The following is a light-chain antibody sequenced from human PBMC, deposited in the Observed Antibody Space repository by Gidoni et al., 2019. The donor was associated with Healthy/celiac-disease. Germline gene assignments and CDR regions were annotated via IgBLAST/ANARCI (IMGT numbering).Light chain of an antibody. CDR3: QQLNSYPPYT. J-gene: IGKJ2*01. CDR2: AAS. V-gene: IGKV1-9*01. CDR1: QGISSY. Sequence: DIQLTQSPSFLSASVGDRVTITCRASQGISSYLAWYQQKQGKAPTLLIYAASTLQSGVPSRFSGSGSGTEFTLTISSLQPEDFATYYCQQLNSYPPYTFGQGTKLEIK.